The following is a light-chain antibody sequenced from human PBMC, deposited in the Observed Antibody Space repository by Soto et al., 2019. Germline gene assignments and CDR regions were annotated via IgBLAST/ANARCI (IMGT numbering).Light chain of an antibody. CDR2: EVT. J-gene: IGLJ1*01. CDR1: SSDVGGYDY. CDR3: SSYTGSSTYV. Sequence: QSALTQPASVSGSLGQSITISCTGTSSDVGGYDYVSWYQQHPAKAPKLMIYEVTNRPSGVSNRFSGSKSGNTATLTISGLQAEDEADYYCSSYTGSSTYVFGTGTKVTVL. V-gene: IGLV2-14*01.